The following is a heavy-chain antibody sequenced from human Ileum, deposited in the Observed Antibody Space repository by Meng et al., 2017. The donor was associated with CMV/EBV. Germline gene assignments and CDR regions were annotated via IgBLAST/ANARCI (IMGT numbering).Heavy chain of an antibody. Sequence: QVQLPGPGPVLAKPTLSLSCTCTVSWGPVNYNYWSWIRQPPGKGLEWIGRFYSSDTSNYHPSLESRVTMPLDTSKNQFSLILTSVTAADTATYYCARGPGASTREGFDYWGLGTLVTVSS. J-gene: IGHJ4*02. CDR3: ARGPGASTREGFDY. CDR2: FYSSDTS. D-gene: IGHD1-26*01. CDR1: WGPVNYNY. V-gene: IGHV4-4*07.